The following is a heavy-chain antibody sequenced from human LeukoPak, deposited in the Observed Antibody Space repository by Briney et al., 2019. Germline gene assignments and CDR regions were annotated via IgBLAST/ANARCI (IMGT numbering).Heavy chain of an antibody. D-gene: IGHD2-2*01. CDR3: WRAGYSEYQLRWGSAFDI. J-gene: IGHJ3*02. CDR1: GFTFSIYA. CDR2: ISNDGSNK. V-gene: IGHV3-30-3*01. Sequence: GGSLRLSCAASGFTFSIYAMHWVRQAPGKGLEWVAIISNDGSNKYYADSVKSRFTISRDNSKNTLYLQMNSMRAEDKAVYYCWRAGYSEYQLRWGSAFDIWGQGRMVTVSS.